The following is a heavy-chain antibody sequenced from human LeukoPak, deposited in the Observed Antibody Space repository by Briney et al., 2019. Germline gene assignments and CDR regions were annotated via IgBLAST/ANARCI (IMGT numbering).Heavy chain of an antibody. Sequence: ASVKDSCKATGYTFTGYYMHWVRRAPGQGLEWMGWINPNNDGTNYVQKFQGWVTMTRDTSISTAYMELSRLRSDDTAVYYCARGGIVVVPADTSNWFDRCGQGTLVTVSS. CDR3: ARGGIVVVPADTSNWFDR. J-gene: IGHJ5*02. V-gene: IGHV1-2*04. CDR1: GYTFTGYY. D-gene: IGHD2-2*01. CDR2: INPNNDGT.